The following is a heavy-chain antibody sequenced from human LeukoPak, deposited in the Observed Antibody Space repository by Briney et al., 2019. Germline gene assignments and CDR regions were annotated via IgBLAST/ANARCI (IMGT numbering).Heavy chain of an antibody. Sequence: PSETLSLTCAVYGGSFSGYYWSWIRQPPGKGLECIGEINHSGSTNYNPSLKSRVTISVDTSKNQFSLKLSSVTAADTAVYYCARAHITIFGVGQRRNRNFDYWGQGTLVTVSS. CDR2: INHSGST. CDR1: GGSFSGYY. J-gene: IGHJ4*02. V-gene: IGHV4-34*01. CDR3: ARAHITIFGVGQRRNRNFDY. D-gene: IGHD3-3*01.